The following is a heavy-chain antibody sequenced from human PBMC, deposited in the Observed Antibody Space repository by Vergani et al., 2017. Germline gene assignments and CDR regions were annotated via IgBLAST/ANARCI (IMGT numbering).Heavy chain of an antibody. CDR2: INHSGST. CDR1: GGSFSGYY. V-gene: IGHV4-34*01. Sequence: QVQLQQWGAGLLKPSETLSLTCAVYGGSFSGYYWSWIRQPPGKGLEWIGEINHSGSTNYNPSLKSRVTISVDTSKNQFSLKLSSVTAADTAVYYCASLSGSYSGGWFDPWGQGTLVTVSS. CDR3: ASLSGSYSGGWFDP. J-gene: IGHJ5*02. D-gene: IGHD1-26*01.